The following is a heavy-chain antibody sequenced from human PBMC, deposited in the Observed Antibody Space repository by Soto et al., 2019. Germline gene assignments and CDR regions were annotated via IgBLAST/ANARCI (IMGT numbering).Heavy chain of an antibody. CDR2: ITAYNGNT. D-gene: IGHD5-18*01. V-gene: IGHV1-18*01. J-gene: IGHJ4*02. CDR1: GYTFSNFG. CDR3: ARFGRGFSSAFDFDY. Sequence: VQLVQSGAEVKKPGASVKVSCKSSGYTFSNFGISWVRLAPGQGLEWIGWITAYNGNTHYAQNFQGRVTMTTDTSTSKAYMDLRSLRSDDTAIYYCARFGRGFSSAFDFDYWGQGTLVTVSS.